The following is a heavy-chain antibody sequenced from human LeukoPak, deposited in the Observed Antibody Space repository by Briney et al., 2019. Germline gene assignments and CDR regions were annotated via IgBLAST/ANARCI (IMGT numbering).Heavy chain of an antibody. V-gene: IGHV4-39*01. CDR3: ARLQTRGSSWFDY. J-gene: IGHJ4*02. CDR1: GGSISNSSYY. D-gene: IGHD6-13*01. Sequence: PSETLSLTCTVSGGSISNSSYYWGWIRQPPGKGLEWIGSIYYSGSTYYNPSLKSRVTISVDTSKNQFSLKLSSVTAADTAVYYCARLQTRGSSWFDYWGQGTLVTVSS. CDR2: IYYSGST.